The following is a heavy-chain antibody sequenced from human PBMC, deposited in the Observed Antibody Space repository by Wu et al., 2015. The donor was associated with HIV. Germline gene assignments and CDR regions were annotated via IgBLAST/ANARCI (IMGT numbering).Heavy chain of an antibody. J-gene: IGHJ4*02. V-gene: IGHV1-18*01. CDR2: ISAYNGDT. CDR1: GYTFTNYV. Sequence: QVQLVQSGAGVKKPGASVNVSCKASGYTFTNYVINWVRQAPGQGLEWMGWISAYNGDTNYAQRLQDRVTMTTDTSTSTAYMELRSLRSDDTAVYYCARSHDYGGSSGLDSWGQGTLVTVSS. D-gene: IGHD4/OR15-4a*01. CDR3: ARSHDYGGSSGLDS.